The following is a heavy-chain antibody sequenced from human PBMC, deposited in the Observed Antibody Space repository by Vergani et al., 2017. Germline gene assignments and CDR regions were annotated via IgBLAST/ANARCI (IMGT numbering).Heavy chain of an antibody. CDR3: ARAFVDTAMVTGRYYYYYMDV. Sequence: QVQLVQSGAEVGKPGASVKISCKASGYTFTAYYIHWVRQAPEQGLEWVGVISPDGFSTFYAQKFQGRVTITRDTSTSTVYVEVTSLRSDDTAVYYCARAFVDTAMVTGRYYYYYMDVWGKGTTVTVSS. V-gene: IGHV1-46*01. J-gene: IGHJ6*03. D-gene: IGHD5-18*01. CDR1: GYTFTAYY. CDR2: ISPDGFST.